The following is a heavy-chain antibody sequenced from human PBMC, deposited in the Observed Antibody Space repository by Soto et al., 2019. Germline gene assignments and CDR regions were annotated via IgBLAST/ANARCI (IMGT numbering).Heavy chain of an antibody. CDR2: ISSSSSTI. V-gene: IGHV3-48*01. J-gene: IGHJ4*02. Sequence: EVQLVESGGGLVQPGGSLRLSCAASGFTFSSYSMNWVRQAPGKGLEWVSYISSSSSTIYYADSVKGRFTISRDNAKNFLYLQMHSLIAEDTAVYYCVRDGRYLDWFFPDYWGQGTLVTVSS. CDR3: VRDGRYLDWFFPDY. D-gene: IGHD3-9*01. CDR1: GFTFSSYS.